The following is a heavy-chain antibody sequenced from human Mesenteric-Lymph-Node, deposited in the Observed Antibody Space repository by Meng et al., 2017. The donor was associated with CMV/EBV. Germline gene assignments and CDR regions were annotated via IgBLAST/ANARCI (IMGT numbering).Heavy chain of an antibody. CDR3: ARTPDLGYCGSASCSRIDY. Sequence: GGSLRLSCVASGFTFSRYVMHWVRQAPGKGLEWVALIWFDGTDKYYAGSVRGRFTISRDNSKNTLFLQMSSLGAEDTAVYYCARTPDLGYCGSASCSRIDYWGQGTLVTVSS. V-gene: IGHV3-33*01. D-gene: IGHD2-2*01. CDR1: GFTFSRYV. CDR2: IWFDGTDK. J-gene: IGHJ4*02.